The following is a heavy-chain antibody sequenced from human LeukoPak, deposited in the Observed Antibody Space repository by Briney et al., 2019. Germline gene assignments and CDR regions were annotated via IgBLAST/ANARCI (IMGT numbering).Heavy chain of an antibody. D-gene: IGHD3-22*01. CDR2: ISAYNGHT. Sequence: ASVKVSCKASGYTFTSYGINWVRQAPGQGLEWMGWISAYNGHTNYAQKLQGRVTMTTDTSTSTAYMELRSLRSDDTAVYYCARYRSLYYESSGYYSPLGYWGQGTLVTVSS. CDR3: ARYRSLYYESSGYYSPLGY. J-gene: IGHJ4*02. CDR1: GYTFTSYG. V-gene: IGHV1-18*01.